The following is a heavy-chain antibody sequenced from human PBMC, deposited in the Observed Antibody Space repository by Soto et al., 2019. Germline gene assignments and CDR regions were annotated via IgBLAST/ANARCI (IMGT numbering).Heavy chain of an antibody. V-gene: IGHV1-18*01. CDR3: ARVLGLGELLSLPRDY. CDR1: GYTFTSYG. D-gene: IGHD3-10*01. CDR2: ISAYNGNT. J-gene: IGHJ4*02. Sequence: GASVKVSCKASGYTFTSYGISWVRQAPGQGLEWMGWISAYNGNTNYAQKLQGRVTMTTDTSTSTAYMELRSLRSDDTAVYYCARVLGLGELLSLPRDYGGKGTLVTVS.